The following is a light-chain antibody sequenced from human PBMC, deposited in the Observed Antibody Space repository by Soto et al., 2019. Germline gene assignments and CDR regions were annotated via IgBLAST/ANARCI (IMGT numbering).Light chain of an antibody. J-gene: IGKJ2*01. CDR1: QSISSY. CDR2: AAS. V-gene: IGKV1-39*01. Sequence: DIQMTHSPSSLSASVGDRVTITCRASQSISSYLTWYQQKPGKAAKLLIYAASSLQSGVQSRFSGSGSGTEFTLTINSLQHEDFATYYGQQSYSTPYTFGQGTKLEIK. CDR3: QQSYSTPYT.